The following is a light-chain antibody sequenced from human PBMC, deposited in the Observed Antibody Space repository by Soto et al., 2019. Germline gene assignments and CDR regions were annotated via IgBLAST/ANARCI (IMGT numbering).Light chain of an antibody. CDR3: QQRSNWPPT. CDR1: QSVSSY. V-gene: IGKV3-11*01. Sequence: IVMTQSPATLSLSPGERATLSCRASQSVSSYLAWYQQKPGQAPRLLIYDASNRATGIPARFSGSGSGTDFTLTISSREPEDFAVYYCQQRSNWPPTFGPVTKVDI. J-gene: IGKJ3*01. CDR2: DAS.